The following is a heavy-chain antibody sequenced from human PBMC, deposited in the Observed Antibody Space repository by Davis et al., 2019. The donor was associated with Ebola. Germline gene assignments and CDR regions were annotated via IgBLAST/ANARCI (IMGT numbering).Heavy chain of an antibody. J-gene: IGHJ6*04. CDR2: IRCSVGST. V-gene: IGHV3-23*01. CDR3: AKDLTPDYDFWSAARDMDV. D-gene: IGHD3-3*01. Sequence: GESLKISCAASGFTFSSYAMTWVPHAPAKALDWFSAIRCSVGSTYYADSVKGRFTISRDNSKNTLYLQMNSLRAEDTAVYYCAKDLTPDYDFWSAARDMDVWGKGTTVTVSS. CDR1: GFTFSSYA.